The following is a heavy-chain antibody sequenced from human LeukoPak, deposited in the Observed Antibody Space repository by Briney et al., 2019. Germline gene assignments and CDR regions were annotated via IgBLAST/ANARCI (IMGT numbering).Heavy chain of an antibody. CDR1: GFSFNNYA. Sequence: GGSLRLSCAASGFSFNNYAMYWVRQAPGKGLEWVALISYDGGDKYYADSVKGRFTISRDNSKNTLYLQMNSLRGEDTAVYYCAKDSLRERIVGSTTRGVNDYWGQGTLVTVSS. CDR3: AKDSLRERIVGSTTRGVNDY. CDR2: ISYDGGDK. D-gene: IGHD1-26*01. V-gene: IGHV3-30*18. J-gene: IGHJ4*02.